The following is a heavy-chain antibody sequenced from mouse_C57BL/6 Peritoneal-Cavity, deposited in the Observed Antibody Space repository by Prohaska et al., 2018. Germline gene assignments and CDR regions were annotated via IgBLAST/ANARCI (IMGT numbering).Heavy chain of an antibody. CDR2: IYPGNGDT. V-gene: IGHV1-12*01. CDR3: ARDDSKDFAY. Sequence: QAYLQQSGAELVRPGASVKMSCKASGYTFTSYNMHWVKQTPRQGLEWIGAIYPGNGDTSYNQKFKGKATLTVDKYSSTAYMQLSSLTSEEAAGYFCARDDSKDFAYWGQGTLVTVSA. D-gene: IGHD2-4*01. CDR1: GYTFTSYN. J-gene: IGHJ3*01.